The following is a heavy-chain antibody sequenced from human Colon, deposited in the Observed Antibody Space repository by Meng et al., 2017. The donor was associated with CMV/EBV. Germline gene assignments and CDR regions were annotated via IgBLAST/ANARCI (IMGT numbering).Heavy chain of an antibody. D-gene: IGHD6-6*01. CDR1: GFTFSSYS. J-gene: IGHJ6*02. CDR3: ARKSIAVFYGMDV. CDR2: ISSSSRYI. Sequence: GGSLRLSCAACGFTFSSYSMNWVRQAPGKGLEWVSSISSSSRYIYYADSVKDRFTISRDNAKNSLYLQMNSLRAEDTAVYYCARKSIAVFYGMDVWGQGTTVTVSS. V-gene: IGHV3-21*01.